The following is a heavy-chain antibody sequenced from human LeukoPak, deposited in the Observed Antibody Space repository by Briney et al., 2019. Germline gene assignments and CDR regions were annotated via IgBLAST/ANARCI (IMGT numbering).Heavy chain of an antibody. V-gene: IGHV3-48*01. CDR2: ISTASTII. CDR3: ARGAIGGDY. J-gene: IGHJ4*02. CDR1: GFSISPYS. Sequence: GGSLRLSCAASGFSISPYSMNWVRQAPGKGLEWVSYISTASTIIYYADSVKGRFTISRDNAKNTVYLQMNSLRAEDTAVYYCARGAIGGDYWGQGTLVTVSS. D-gene: IGHD3-16*01.